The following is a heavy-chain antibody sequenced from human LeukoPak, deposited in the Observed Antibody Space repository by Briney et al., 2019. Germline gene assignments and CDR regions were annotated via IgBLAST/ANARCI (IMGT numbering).Heavy chain of an antibody. CDR2: IYYSGST. J-gene: IGHJ4*02. D-gene: IGHD3-16*01. V-gene: IGHV4-39*07. CDR1: GGSISSSSYS. CDR3: GRDGKRASMISIGGARPYYFDY. Sequence: ASETLSLTCSVSGGSISSSSYSWGWTRQPPGKGLEWIGNIYYSGSTYYNPSLKSRVTISVDTSKNQFSLQLSSVTATDTAVYYCGRDGKRASMISIGGARPYYFDYWGQGILVTVSS.